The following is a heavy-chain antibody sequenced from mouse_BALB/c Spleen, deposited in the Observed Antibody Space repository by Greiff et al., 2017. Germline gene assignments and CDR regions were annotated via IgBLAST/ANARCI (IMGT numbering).Heavy chain of an antibody. Sequence: QVHVKQSGAELVKPGTSVKMSCKASGYTFTSYWMHWVKQRPGQGLEWIGVIYPGSDSTNYNEKFKSKATLTVDTSSSTAYMQLSSLTSEDSAVYYCARRNWDSYDVFAYWGQGTLVTVSA. CDR1: GYTFTSYW. CDR2: IYPGSDST. D-gene: IGHD2-12*01. CDR3: ARRNWDSYDVFAY. V-gene: IGHV1-55*01. J-gene: IGHJ3*01.